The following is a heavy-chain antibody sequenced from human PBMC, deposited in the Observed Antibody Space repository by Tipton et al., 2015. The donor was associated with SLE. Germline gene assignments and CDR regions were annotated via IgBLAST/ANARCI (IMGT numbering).Heavy chain of an antibody. CDR2: ITSNGGST. CDR3: AREGSSTSCYDY. D-gene: IGHD2-2*01. CDR1: GFTSSNYW. Sequence: GSLRLSCAASGFTSSNYWMSWVRQAAGKRLEYVSAITSNGGSTYYANSVKDRFTISRDNSKDTLYLQMGSLRTEDMAVYYCAREGSSTSCYDYWGQGTLVTVSS. J-gene: IGHJ4*02. V-gene: IGHV3-64*01.